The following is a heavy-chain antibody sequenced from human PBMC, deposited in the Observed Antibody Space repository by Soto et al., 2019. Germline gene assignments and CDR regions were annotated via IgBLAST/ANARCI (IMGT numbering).Heavy chain of an antibody. CDR1: GFTFSSYS. J-gene: IGHJ6*02. D-gene: IGHD4-4*01. CDR2: ISSSSSYI. Sequence: GWSLRLSCAASGFTFSSYSMNWVRQAPGKGLEWVSSISSSSSYIYYADSVKGRFTISRDNAKNSLYLQMNSLRAEDTAVYYCARDLLHDYSNRHYYYGMDVCGPRTTVTVSS. CDR3: ARDLLHDYSNRHYYYGMDV. V-gene: IGHV3-21*01.